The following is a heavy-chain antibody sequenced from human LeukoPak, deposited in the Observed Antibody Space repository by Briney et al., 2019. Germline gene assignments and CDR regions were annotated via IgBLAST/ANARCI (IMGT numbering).Heavy chain of an antibody. CDR2: IYHSGST. J-gene: IGHJ4*02. V-gene: IGHV4-34*01. Sequence: SETLSLTCAVYGGSLSGYYWSWIRQPPGKGLEWIGYIYHSGSTYYNPSLKSRVTISVDRSKNQFSLKLSSVTAADTAVYYCARERGPDYGDTPIFDYWGQGTLVTVSS. D-gene: IGHD4-17*01. CDR1: GGSLSGYY. CDR3: ARERGPDYGDTPIFDY.